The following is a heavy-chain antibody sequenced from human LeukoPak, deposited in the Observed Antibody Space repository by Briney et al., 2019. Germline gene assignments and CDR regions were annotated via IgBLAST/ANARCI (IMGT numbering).Heavy chain of an antibody. CDR2: ISLAGRT. CDR3: SRESGPFCPFGH. D-gene: IGHD1-26*01. J-gene: IGHJ4*02. Sequence: SGTLSLTCGISGGSITTTNYWSWVRQPPGGGLEWIGEISLAGRTRYNPSLKSRVNISIDESKNHLYLILASVTAADTAVYYCSRESGPFCPFGHWGQGTLVAVTS. V-gene: IGHV4-4*02. CDR1: GGSITTTNY.